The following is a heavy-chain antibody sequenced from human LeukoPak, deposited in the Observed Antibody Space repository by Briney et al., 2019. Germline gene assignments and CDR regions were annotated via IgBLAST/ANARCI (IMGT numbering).Heavy chain of an antibody. Sequence: ASVKVSCKASGYTFTSYYINWVRQATGQGLEWMGRMNPNSGNTGYAQKFQGRVTITRHTSINTAYMELSSLRPEDTAFYYCVAEAGFVDIYWGRGTLVTVSS. CDR3: VAEAGFVDIY. J-gene: IGHJ4*02. CDR2: MNPNSGNT. V-gene: IGHV1-8*03. D-gene: IGHD2-2*03. CDR1: GYTFTSYY.